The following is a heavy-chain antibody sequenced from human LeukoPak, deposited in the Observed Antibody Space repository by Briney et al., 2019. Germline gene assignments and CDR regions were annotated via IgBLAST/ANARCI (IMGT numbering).Heavy chain of an antibody. Sequence: GGSLRLSCAASGFTFSSYAMSWVRQAPGKGLEWVSAISGSGGSTYYADSVKGRFTISRDNSKNTLYLQMNSLRAEDTAVCYCAKGSYYDILTGYYPEYYFDYWGQGTLVTVSS. J-gene: IGHJ4*02. CDR3: AKGSYYDILTGYYPEYYFDY. V-gene: IGHV3-23*01. CDR2: ISGSGGST. D-gene: IGHD3-9*01. CDR1: GFTFSSYA.